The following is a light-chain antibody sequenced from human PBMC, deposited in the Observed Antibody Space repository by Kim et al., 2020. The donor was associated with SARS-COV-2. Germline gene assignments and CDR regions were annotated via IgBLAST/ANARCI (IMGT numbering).Light chain of an antibody. CDR1: HDVSNY. Sequence: DVQMTQSPSSLSASIGDRVTITCQASHDVSNYLNWYQQQSGKAPKVLIHDVSDLETGVPSRFSGSGFGTEFTLTISRLQPEDIGTYYCQQNNSPPFTFGQGTKVDIK. V-gene: IGKV1-33*01. CDR3: QQNNSPPFT. CDR2: DVS. J-gene: IGKJ3*01.